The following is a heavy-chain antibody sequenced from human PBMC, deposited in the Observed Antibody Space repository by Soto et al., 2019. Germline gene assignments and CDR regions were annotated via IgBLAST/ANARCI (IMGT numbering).Heavy chain of an antibody. D-gene: IGHD6-19*01. J-gene: IGHJ4*02. V-gene: IGHV3-30*18. CDR1: GFTFSDYA. CDR2: VSHDGRNT. CDR3: AKGGREWLVASDFNY. Sequence: VQLVESGGGVVQPGRSLRLSCAASGFTFSDYAMHWVRQAPGKGLAWVAVVSHDGRNTHYADSVKGRFTISTDSSKDTVSLAMTSLSAEDTAVYYCAKGGREWLVASDFNYWGQGALVTVSS.